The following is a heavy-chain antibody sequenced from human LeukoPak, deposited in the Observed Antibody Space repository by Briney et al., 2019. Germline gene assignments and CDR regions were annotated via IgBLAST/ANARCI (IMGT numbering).Heavy chain of an antibody. CDR1: GGSISSSSYY. CDR2: IYYSGST. CDR3: ARVRPYYFDY. Sequence: SETLSLTCTVSGGSISSSSYYWGWIRQPPGKGLEWIGSIYYSGSTYYNPSLKSRVTISVDKSKNQFSLKLSSVTAADTAVYYCARVRPYYFDYWGQGTLVTVSS. J-gene: IGHJ4*02. V-gene: IGHV4-39*07.